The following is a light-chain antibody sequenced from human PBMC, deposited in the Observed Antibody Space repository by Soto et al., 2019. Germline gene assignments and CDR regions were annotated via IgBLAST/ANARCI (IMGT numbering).Light chain of an antibody. CDR2: KAS. V-gene: IGKV1-5*03. CDR3: QQYQNYFPT. J-gene: IGKJ1*01. CDR1: QSISSW. Sequence: DIQMNHSPSTLSASVGDRVTMTSRASQSISSWLAWYQQKPGKAPKLLIYKASRLESGVPSRFSGSGSGTEFTLAISSLEPDDFATYYCQQYQNYFPTFGQGTKVDIK.